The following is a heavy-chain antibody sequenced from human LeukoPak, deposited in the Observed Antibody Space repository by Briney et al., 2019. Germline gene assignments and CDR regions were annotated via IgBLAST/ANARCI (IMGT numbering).Heavy chain of an antibody. Sequence: KPSETLSLTCAVYGGSFSGYYWSWIRQPPGKGLEWIGEINHSGSTNYNPSLKSRVTIPVETPKNQFSLKLSSVTAADTAVYYCARGPALLWFGEFRGGQGTLVTVSS. J-gene: IGHJ4*02. D-gene: IGHD3-10*01. CDR1: GGSFSGYY. CDR2: INHSGST. V-gene: IGHV4-34*01. CDR3: ARGPALLWFGEFR.